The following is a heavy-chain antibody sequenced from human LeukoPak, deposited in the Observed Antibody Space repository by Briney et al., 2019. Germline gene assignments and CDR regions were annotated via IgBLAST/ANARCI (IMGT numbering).Heavy chain of an antibody. Sequence: SETLSLTCSVSGGSINNNSYYWGWIRQPPGKGLEWIGSIYYSGSTYYNPSLKSRVTVSLDKSKNQFSLKLSSVTAADTAVYHCARSSYYNIKTGYWGDWGQGTLVTVSS. D-gene: IGHD3-9*01. CDR2: IYYSGST. CDR3: ARSSYYNIKTGYWGD. CDR1: GGSINNNSYY. V-gene: IGHV4-39*07. J-gene: IGHJ4*02.